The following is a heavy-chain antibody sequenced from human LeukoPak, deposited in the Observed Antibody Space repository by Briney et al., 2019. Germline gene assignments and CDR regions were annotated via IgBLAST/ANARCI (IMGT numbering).Heavy chain of an antibody. CDR1: GFTFSSYA. J-gene: IGHJ3*02. D-gene: IGHD3-16*01. Sequence: PGGSLRLSCAASGFTFSSYAMSWVRQAPGKGLEWVSTFTASGDSTYYADSVKGRFTISRDNSKNTLYLQMNSLRAEDTAVYYCAKFLGRYAYNDAFDIWGQGTKVTVSS. CDR3: AKFLGRYAYNDAFDI. V-gene: IGHV3-23*01. CDR2: FTASGDST.